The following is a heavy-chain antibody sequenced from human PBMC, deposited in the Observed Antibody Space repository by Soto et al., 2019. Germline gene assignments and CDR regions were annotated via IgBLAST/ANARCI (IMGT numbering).Heavy chain of an antibody. CDR1: GYTFTSYW. CDR2: IYPSDSDI. V-gene: IGHV5-51*01. Sequence: PGESLKISCKGSGYTFTSYWIGWVRQMPGEGLEWMGVIYPSDSDIRYSPSFQGKVTISADKSITTAYLQWSSLKAADTAMYYCVRSGTSSGRFSDYWGQGTLLTVSS. J-gene: IGHJ4*02. D-gene: IGHD2-15*01. CDR3: VRSGTSSGRFSDY.